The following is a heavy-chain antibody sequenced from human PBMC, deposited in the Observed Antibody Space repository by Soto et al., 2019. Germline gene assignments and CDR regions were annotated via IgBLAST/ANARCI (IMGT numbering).Heavy chain of an antibody. V-gene: IGHV3-7*01. D-gene: IGHD6-19*01. CDR2: IKQDGSEK. J-gene: IGHJ4*02. Sequence: GGSLRLSCAASGFTFSSYWMSWVRQAPGKGLEWVANIKQDGSEKYYVDSVKGRFTISRDNAKNSLYLQMNSLRAEDTAVYYCARGDSSGWYNGGFDYWGQGTLVTVSS. CDR3: ARGDSSGWYNGGFDY. CDR1: GFTFSSYW.